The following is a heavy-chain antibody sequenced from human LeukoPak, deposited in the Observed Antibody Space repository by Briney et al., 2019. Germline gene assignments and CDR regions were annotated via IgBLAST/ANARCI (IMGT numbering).Heavy chain of an antibody. J-gene: IGHJ4*02. D-gene: IGHD6-13*01. CDR1: GFTFSSYG. CDR2: IRYDGSNK. Sequence: GGSLRLSCAASGFTFSSYGMHWVRQAPGKGLEWVAFIRYDGSNKYYADSVKGRFTISRDNSKNTLYLQMNSLRAEDTAVYYCAKDDTSGIAAAGTISWIPRHRLGFDYWGQGTLVTVSS. V-gene: IGHV3-30*02. CDR3: AKDDTSGIAAAGTISWIPRHRLGFDY.